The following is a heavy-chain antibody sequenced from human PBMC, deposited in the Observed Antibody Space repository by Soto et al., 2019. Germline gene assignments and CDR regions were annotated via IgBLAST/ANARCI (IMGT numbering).Heavy chain of an antibody. CDR2: IIPIFGTA. D-gene: IGHD3-10*01. Sequence: SSVKVSCKASGGTFSSYAISWVRQAPGQGLEWMGGIIPIFGTANYAQKFQGRVTITADESTSTAYMELSSLRSEDTAVYYCAREGGITMVRGVNYYYYGMDVWGQGTTVTVSS. CDR3: AREGGITMVRGVNYYYYGMDV. CDR1: GGTFSSYA. V-gene: IGHV1-69*13. J-gene: IGHJ6*01.